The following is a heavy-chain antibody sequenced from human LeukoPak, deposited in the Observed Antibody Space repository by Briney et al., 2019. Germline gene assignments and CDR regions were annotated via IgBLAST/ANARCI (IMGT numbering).Heavy chain of an antibody. J-gene: IGHJ4*02. Sequence: GRSLRLSCVASGFTFTGHSMHWVRQAPGKGLEWVAVVADDEKTIFYADSLKGRFTVSRDNSKNTVYLQMNSLRDKDTAVYYCAREKQSGGTPFDYWGQGSLVTVSS. CDR3: AREKQSGGTPFDY. CDR2: VADDEKTI. D-gene: IGHD1-26*01. CDR1: GFTFTGHS. V-gene: IGHV3-30*04.